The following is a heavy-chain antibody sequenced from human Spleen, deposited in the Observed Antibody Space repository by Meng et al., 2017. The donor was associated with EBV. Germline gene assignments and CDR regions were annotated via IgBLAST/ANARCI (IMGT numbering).Heavy chain of an antibody. D-gene: IGHD5-12*01. CDR3: ARDQSGLSGFGP. Sequence: QVHPQDAGPALVYPSAHLSLTCTVSGASVSSGSYTWNWIRQPPGKGLEWIGDIYYSGSTNYNPSLKSRVTISVDTSKNQFSLKLRSVTAADTAVYYCARDQSGLSGFGPWGQGTLVTVSS. CDR1: GASVSSGSYT. V-gene: IGHV4-61*01. J-gene: IGHJ5*02. CDR2: IYYSGST.